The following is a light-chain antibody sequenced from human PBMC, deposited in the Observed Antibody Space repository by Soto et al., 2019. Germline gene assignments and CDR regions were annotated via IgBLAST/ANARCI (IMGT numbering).Light chain of an antibody. CDR3: QQYLNRWT. CDR1: QSISTW. Sequence: DIQMTQAPSTLFASVGDRVTITCRASQSISTWLAWYQQKPGKAPKLLIYKASSLEGGVPSRFSGSGSGTEFTLTISSLQPDDFATYYCQQYLNRWTFGQGTKVDIK. CDR2: KAS. V-gene: IGKV1-5*03. J-gene: IGKJ1*01.